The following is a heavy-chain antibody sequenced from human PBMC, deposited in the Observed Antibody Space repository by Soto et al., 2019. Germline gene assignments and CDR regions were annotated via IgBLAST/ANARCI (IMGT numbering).Heavy chain of an antibody. D-gene: IGHD2-2*01. V-gene: IGHV3-33*01. CDR1: GFTFSSYG. CDR2: IWYDGSDK. J-gene: IGHJ4*02. Sequence: QVQLVESGGGVVQPGRSLRLSCAASGFTFSSYGMHWVRQAPGKGLEWVAVIWYDGSDKYYADSVKGRFTISRDNSKNTLYLQMNSLRAEDTAVYYCARDSTYCSSTTCSWASKGFDYWGQGTLVTVSS. CDR3: ARDSTYCSSTTCSWASKGFDY.